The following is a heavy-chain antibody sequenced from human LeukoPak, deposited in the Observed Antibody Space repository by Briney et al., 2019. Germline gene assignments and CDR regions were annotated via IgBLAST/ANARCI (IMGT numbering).Heavy chain of an antibody. CDR1: GFTVSTYA. CDR3: AKDVYGDYGGLDY. V-gene: IGHV3-23*01. Sequence: GESLRLSCAASGFTVSTYALSWVRQAPGKGLEWVSSIRGSDGSTYYADSVKGRFAISRDNSKNTLYLQMNSLRAEDTAVYYCAKDVYGDYGGLDYWGQGTLVTVSS. J-gene: IGHJ4*02. D-gene: IGHD4-17*01. CDR2: IRGSDGST.